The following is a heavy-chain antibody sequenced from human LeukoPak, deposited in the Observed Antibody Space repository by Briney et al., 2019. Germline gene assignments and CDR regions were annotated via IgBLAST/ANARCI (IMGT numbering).Heavy chain of an antibody. J-gene: IGHJ4*02. CDR3: ARGGYFDSSGYPNPLDY. Sequence: PSETLSLTCTVSGGSISGSSYYWGWIRQPPGKGLEWIGSIYYSGSTYYNPSLKSRVTISVDTSKNQFSLKLNSVSAADTAVYYCARGGYFDSSGYPNPLDYWGQGTLVTVSS. V-gene: IGHV4-39*02. D-gene: IGHD3-22*01. CDR1: GGSISGSSYY. CDR2: IYYSGST.